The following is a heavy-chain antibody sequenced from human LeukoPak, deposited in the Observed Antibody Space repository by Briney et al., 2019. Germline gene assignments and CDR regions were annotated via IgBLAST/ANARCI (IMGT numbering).Heavy chain of an antibody. J-gene: IGHJ1*01. Sequence: GGSLRLSCAVSGFTFSGYWMNWVRQAPGKGLVWVSRINSDGNDATYADSVKGRFTSSRDNAKKMLFPQMTSLRAEDTAVYYCTRDFYSSSWDWGQGTLVTVSS. CDR3: TRDFYSSSWD. D-gene: IGHD6-13*01. CDR1: GFTFSGYW. CDR2: INSDGNDA. V-gene: IGHV3-74*01.